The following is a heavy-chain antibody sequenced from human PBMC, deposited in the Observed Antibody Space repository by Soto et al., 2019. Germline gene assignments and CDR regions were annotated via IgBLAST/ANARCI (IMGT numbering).Heavy chain of an antibody. CDR1: GFTFNNYA. Sequence: GGSLRLSCEASGFTFNNYAMNWVRQAPGKGLEWVSSVSNSGDYTRYADTVTGRFTISRDNSKNTVSLQMNSLRAEDTAVYYCAKAGNYNDRSGYYYFDHWGQGILVTVSS. CDR3: AKAGNYNDRSGYYYFDH. CDR2: VSNSGDYT. D-gene: IGHD3-22*01. J-gene: IGHJ4*02. V-gene: IGHV3-23*01.